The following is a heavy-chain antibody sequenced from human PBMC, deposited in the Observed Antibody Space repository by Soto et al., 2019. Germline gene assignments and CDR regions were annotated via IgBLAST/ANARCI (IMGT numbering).Heavy chain of an antibody. V-gene: IGHV1-8*01. CDR1: GYTFTSYD. CDR2: LNPNSGNT. Sequence: QVQLVQSGSEVNNPGSSVKDYCKASGYTFTSYDINWVRHATGKRHEWMGWLNPNSGNTGYAQKLQGRVTMTRDTSRSSGDRELSSLRTDATAVYYSASGLDGDDYGGYYFDSCSSGSMVVVSS. J-gene: IGHJ4*01. D-gene: IGHD4-17*01. CDR3: ASGLDGDDYGGYYFDS.